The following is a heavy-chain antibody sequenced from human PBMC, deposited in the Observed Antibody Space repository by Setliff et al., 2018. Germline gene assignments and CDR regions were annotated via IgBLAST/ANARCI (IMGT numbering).Heavy chain of an antibody. CDR3: ARGGYSRGPPVYYFDY. V-gene: IGHV1-8*03. J-gene: IGHJ4*02. D-gene: IGHD5-12*01. CDR1: GYTFTSYD. Sequence: ASVKVSCKASGYTFTSYDINWVRQVTGQGLEWMGRINPDSGDTDYARNFQGRVTITRDTSASTAYMELSSLRSEDTAVYYCARGGYSRGPPVYYFDYWGQGTLVTVSS. CDR2: INPDSGDT.